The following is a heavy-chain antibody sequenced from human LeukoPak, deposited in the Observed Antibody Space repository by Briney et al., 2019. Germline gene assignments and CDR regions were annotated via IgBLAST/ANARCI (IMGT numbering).Heavy chain of an antibody. Sequence: GGSLRLSCAASGFTFSRYWMHCVRQAPGKGLVWLSRINSDGSSTSYADSVKGRFTISRDNAKNTLHLQMNSLRAEDTAMYYCARPTHYDASGYLAYWGQGTLVTVSS. J-gene: IGHJ4*02. CDR3: ARPTHYDASGYLAY. CDR2: INSDGSST. CDR1: GFTFSRYW. D-gene: IGHD3-22*01. V-gene: IGHV3-74*01.